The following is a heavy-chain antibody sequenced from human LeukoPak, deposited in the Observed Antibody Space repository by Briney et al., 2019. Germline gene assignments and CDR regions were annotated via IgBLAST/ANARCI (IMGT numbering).Heavy chain of an antibody. D-gene: IGHD3-22*01. CDR2: IYPGDSDT. V-gene: IGHV5-51*01. J-gene: IGHJ4*02. Sequence: GESLKISCKGSGYSFTSYWIGWVRQMPGKGLEWMGIIYPGDSDTRYSPSFQGQVTISADKSISTAYLQWSSLKASDTALYYCAKAMGLYYYDSSGYYYDYWGQGTLVTVSS. CDR3: AKAMGLYYYDSSGYYYDY. CDR1: GYSFTSYW.